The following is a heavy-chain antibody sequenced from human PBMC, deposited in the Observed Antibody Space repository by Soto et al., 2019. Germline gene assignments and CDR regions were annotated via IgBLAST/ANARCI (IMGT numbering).Heavy chain of an antibody. V-gene: IGHV2-5*01. Sequence: PTLVNPTQTLTLTCTFSGFSLSTSGVGVGWIRQPPGKALEWLALIYWNDDKRYSPSLKSRLTITKDTSKNQVVLTMTNMDPVDTATYYCAQILGYCSSTSCYYWFDPWGQGTLVTSPQ. CDR2: IYWNDDK. D-gene: IGHD2-2*01. J-gene: IGHJ5*02. CDR3: AQILGYCSSTSCYYWFDP. CDR1: GFSLSTSGVG.